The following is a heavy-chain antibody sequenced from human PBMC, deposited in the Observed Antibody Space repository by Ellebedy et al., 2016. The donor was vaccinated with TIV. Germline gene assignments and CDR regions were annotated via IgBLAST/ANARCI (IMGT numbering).Heavy chain of an antibody. V-gene: IGHV3-30*18. Sequence: GESLKISCAASGFTVGSYGIHWVRQAPGKGLEWVAVISYDGSNKYYADSVKGRFTISRDNSKNTLYLQMNSLRAEDTAVYYCAKDPGYCSGGSCYPRGDYWGQGTLVTVSS. J-gene: IGHJ4*02. CDR2: ISYDGSNK. CDR3: AKDPGYCSGGSCYPRGDY. CDR1: GFTVGSYG. D-gene: IGHD2-15*01.